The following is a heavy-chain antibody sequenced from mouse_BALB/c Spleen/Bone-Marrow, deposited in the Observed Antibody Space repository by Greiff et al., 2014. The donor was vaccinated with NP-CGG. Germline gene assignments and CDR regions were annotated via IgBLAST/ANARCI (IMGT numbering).Heavy chain of an antibody. CDR1: GFTFSSYT. CDR2: ISNGGGST. V-gene: IGHV5-12-2*01. CDR3: ARHPIYYCGSSWGNYAMDY. D-gene: IGHD1-1*01. Sequence: EVKLVESGGGLVQPGGSLKLSCAASGFTFSSYTMSWVRRTPEKRLEWVAYISNGGGSTHYPDTVKGRFTISRDNAKNTLYLQMSSLKSEDTAMYYCARHPIYYCGSSWGNYAMDYWGQGTSVTVSS. J-gene: IGHJ4*01.